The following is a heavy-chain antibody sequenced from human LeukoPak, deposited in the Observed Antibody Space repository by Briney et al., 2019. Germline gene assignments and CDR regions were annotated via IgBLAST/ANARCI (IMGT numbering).Heavy chain of an antibody. CDR2: INPSGGST. D-gene: IGHD2-2*01. CDR1: GYTFTSYY. V-gene: IGHV1-46*01. J-gene: IGHJ6*03. CDR3: ARGGHRLGVEYQLLYYYYYYMDV. Sequence: ASVKVSCKASGYTFTSYYMHWVRQAPGQGLEWMGIINPSGGSTSYAQTFQGRVTMTRDMSTSTVYMELSSLRSEDTAVYYCARGGHRLGVEYQLLYYYYYYMDVWGKGTTVTVSS.